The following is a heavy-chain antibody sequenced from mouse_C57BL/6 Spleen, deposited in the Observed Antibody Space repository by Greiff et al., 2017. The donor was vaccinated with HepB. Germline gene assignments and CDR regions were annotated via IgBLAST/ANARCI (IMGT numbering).Heavy chain of an antibody. V-gene: IGHV5-9*01. D-gene: IGHD1-1*01. CDR3: ARHAEGYYGSSPYFDY. CDR2: ISGGGGNT. J-gene: IGHJ2*01. Sequence: DVKLVESGGGLVKPGGSLKLSCAASGFTFSSYTMSWVRQTPEKRLEWVATISGGGGNTYYPDSVKGRFTISRDNAKNTLYLQMSSLRSEDTALYYCARHAEGYYGSSPYFDYWGQGTTLTVSS. CDR1: GFTFSSYT.